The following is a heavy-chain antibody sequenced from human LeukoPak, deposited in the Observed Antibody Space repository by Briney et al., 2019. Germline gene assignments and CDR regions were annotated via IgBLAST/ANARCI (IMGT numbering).Heavy chain of an antibody. D-gene: IGHD2-21*01. CDR2: IIPIFGTA. J-gene: IGHJ2*01. Sequence: SVKVSCKASGDTFSSYAINWVRPAPGQGLEWMGGIIPIFGTANYAQKFQGRVTITADKSTSTAYMELSSLRSEDTAVYYCARARTIWAWYFDLWGRGTLVTVSS. CDR1: GDTFSSYA. V-gene: IGHV1-69*06. CDR3: ARARTIWAWYFDL.